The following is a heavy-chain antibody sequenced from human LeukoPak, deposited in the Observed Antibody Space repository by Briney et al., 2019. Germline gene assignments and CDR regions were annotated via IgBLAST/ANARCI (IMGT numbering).Heavy chain of an antibody. CDR2: IWYDGSNK. J-gene: IGHJ4*02. CDR3: ARDAGRYFDWLGY. Sequence: VQPGRSLRLSSAASGFTFSSYGMHWVRQAPGKGLERVAVIWYDGSNKYYADSVKGRFTISRDNSKNTLYLQMNSLRAEDTAVYYCARDAGRYFDWLGYWGQGTLVSVSS. V-gene: IGHV3-33*01. CDR1: GFTFSSYG. D-gene: IGHD3-9*01.